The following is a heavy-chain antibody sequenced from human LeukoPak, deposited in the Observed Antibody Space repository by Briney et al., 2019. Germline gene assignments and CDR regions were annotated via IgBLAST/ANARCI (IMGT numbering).Heavy chain of an antibody. Sequence: KPSETLSLTCTVSGGSISSYYWSWIRQPPGKGLEWIGYIYYSGSTNYNPSLKSRVTISVDTSKNQFSLKLSSVTAADTAVYYCARGDSSVGRRAFDIWGQGTMVTVSS. CDR2: IYYSGST. J-gene: IGHJ3*02. CDR3: ARGDSSVGRRAFDI. D-gene: IGHD3-22*01. CDR1: GGSISSYY. V-gene: IGHV4-59*01.